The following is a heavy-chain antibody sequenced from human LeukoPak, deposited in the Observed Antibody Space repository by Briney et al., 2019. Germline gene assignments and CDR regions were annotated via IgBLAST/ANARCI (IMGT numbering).Heavy chain of an antibody. V-gene: IGHV3-30*14. Sequence: GGSLRLSCAASGFTFSNYAMHWVRQAPGKGLEWVAVISYDGTNKYYADSVKGRFTISRDNSKNTVYLQMNSLRVEDTAVYYCARSRGTFFPHDYWGQGTLVTVSS. D-gene: IGHD3-10*01. J-gene: IGHJ4*02. CDR3: ARSRGTFFPHDY. CDR2: ISYDGTNK. CDR1: GFTFSNYA.